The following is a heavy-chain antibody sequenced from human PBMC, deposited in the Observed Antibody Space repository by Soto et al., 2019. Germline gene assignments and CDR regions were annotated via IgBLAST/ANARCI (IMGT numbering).Heavy chain of an antibody. D-gene: IGHD6-6*01. CDR2: INQDGGQK. Sequence: GGSLRLSCAASGFIFRNYWMSWVRQVPGEGLEWLANINQDGGQKYYVDSVKGRFTISRDNARNSLYLQINSLRAEDTAVYYCARIGYSSSSLDYWGLGTLVTVSS. J-gene: IGHJ4*02. CDR1: GFIFRNYW. V-gene: IGHV3-7*03. CDR3: ARIGYSSSSLDY.